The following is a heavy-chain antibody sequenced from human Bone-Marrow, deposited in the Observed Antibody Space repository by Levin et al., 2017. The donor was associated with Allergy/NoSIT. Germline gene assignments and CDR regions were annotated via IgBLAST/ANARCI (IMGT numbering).Heavy chain of an antibody. J-gene: IGHJ3*01. CDR2: IYPDDSDT. D-gene: IGHD5-12*01. CDR1: GYMFTKYW. Sequence: GESLKISCKTSGYMFTKYWIAWVRQMPGKGLEWMGTIYPDDSDTRYRSTFEGLVDISVDKSTNTAYLQWTRLRMSDTGMYFCAKSIYRGYENDAFDLWGQGTMVAVSS. CDR3: AKSIYRGYENDAFDL. V-gene: IGHV5-51*01.